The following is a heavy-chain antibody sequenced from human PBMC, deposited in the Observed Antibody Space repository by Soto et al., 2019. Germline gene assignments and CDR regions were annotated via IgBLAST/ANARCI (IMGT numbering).Heavy chain of an antibody. D-gene: IGHD3-3*02. CDR3: ARDFNSIFDDFADMRWNFDP. CDR2: VFTTGTT. Sequence: PSETLSLTCSVTGGSINNYYWSWVRQSVGKGLEWIGRVFTTGTTDYNPSLKGRVTISVDTSKNQFSLSLRSVTAADTAIYYCARDFNSIFDDFADMRWNFDPWGQGTLVTVSS. CDR1: GGSINNYY. V-gene: IGHV4-4*07. J-gene: IGHJ5*02.